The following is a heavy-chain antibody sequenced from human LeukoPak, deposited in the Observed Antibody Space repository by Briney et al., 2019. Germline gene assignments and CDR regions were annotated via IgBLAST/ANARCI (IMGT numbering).Heavy chain of an antibody. J-gene: IGHJ6*02. V-gene: IGHV3-11*01. CDR2: IYNSASNT. CDR3: ARGHYSLDV. CDR1: GFTFSDHY. Sequence: GGSLRLSCAASGFTFSDHYMSWIRQTPGKGLEWVSYIYNSASNTYYADSVKGRFTISRDNAKNVLYLQMNNLRVEDTAVYYCARGHYSLDVWGQGTTVTVFS.